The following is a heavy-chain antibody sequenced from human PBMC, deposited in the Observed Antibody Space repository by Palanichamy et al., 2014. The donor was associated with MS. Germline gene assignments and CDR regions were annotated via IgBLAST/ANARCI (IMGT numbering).Heavy chain of an antibody. CDR3: ARATEWDLPLGVGDC. CDR2: IGGSSSSI. CDR1: GFTFSRYS. J-gene: IGHJ4*02. V-gene: IGHV3-48*02. D-gene: IGHD1-26*01. Sequence: EVQLVESGGGLVQPGGSLRLSCAASGFTFSRYSMNWVRQAPGKGLQWVSYIGGSSSSIYYADSVKGRFTISRDNAKNSLYLQMNSLRDEDTAVYYCARATEWDLPLGVGDCWGQGTLVTVSS.